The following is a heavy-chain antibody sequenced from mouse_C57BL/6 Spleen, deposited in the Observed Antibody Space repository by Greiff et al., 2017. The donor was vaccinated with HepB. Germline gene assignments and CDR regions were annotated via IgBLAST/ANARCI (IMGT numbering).Heavy chain of an antibody. D-gene: IGHD1-1*01. CDR1: GYSFTDYN. J-gene: IGHJ1*03. Sequence: SGPELVKPGASVKISCKASGYSFTDYNMNWVKQSNGESLEWIGVINPNYGTTSYNQKFKGKATLTVDQSSSTAYMQLNSLTAEDSAVYYCARSVPFITTVVGYFDVWGTGTTVTVSS. CDR3: ARSVPFITTVVGYFDV. CDR2: INPNYGTT. V-gene: IGHV1-39*01.